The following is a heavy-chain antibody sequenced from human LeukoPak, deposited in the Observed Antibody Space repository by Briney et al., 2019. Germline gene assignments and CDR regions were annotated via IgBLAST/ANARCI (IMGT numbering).Heavy chain of an antibody. D-gene: IGHD3-16*01. CDR3: VRVYAGNYFNAFDI. J-gene: IGHJ3*02. V-gene: IGHV1-18*01. Sequence: ASVKVSCKASGYTFTGYGLSWLRQAPGQGLEWMGWISPNTGDTNYPQKLQGRVTMTTDTSTTTAYMELRSLRSDDTAVYYCVRVYAGNYFNAFDIWGQGTIVTVSS. CDR1: GYTFTGYG. CDR2: ISPNTGDT.